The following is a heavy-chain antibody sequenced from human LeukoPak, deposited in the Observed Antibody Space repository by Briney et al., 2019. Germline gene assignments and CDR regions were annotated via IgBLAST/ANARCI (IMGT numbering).Heavy chain of an antibody. CDR2: INPNSGGT. CDR3: ARWGLGYCSSTSCYDVVDY. Sequence: GASVNVSCKASVYTFTGYYMHWVRQAPGQGLEWMGWINPNSGGTNYAQKFQGRVTMTRDTSISTAYMELSRLRSDDTAVYYCARWGLGYCSSTSCYDVVDYWGQGTLVTVSS. J-gene: IGHJ4*02. CDR1: VYTFTGYY. V-gene: IGHV1-2*02. D-gene: IGHD2-2*01.